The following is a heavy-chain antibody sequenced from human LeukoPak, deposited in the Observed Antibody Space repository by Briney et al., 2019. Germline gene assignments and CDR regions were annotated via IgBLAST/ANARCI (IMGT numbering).Heavy chain of an antibody. J-gene: IGHJ4*02. V-gene: IGHV4-34*01. Sequence: SETLSLTCTVSGASISGYYWSWIRQPPGKGLEWIGEINHSGSTNYNPSLKSRVTISVDTSKNQFSLKLSSVTAADTAVYYCARQEKYSSGWYYWGQGTLVTVSS. CDR1: GASISGYY. CDR3: ARQEKYSSGWYY. D-gene: IGHD6-19*01. CDR2: INHSGST.